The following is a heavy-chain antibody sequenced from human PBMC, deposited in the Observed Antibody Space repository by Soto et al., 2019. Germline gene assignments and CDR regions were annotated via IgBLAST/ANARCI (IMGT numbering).Heavy chain of an antibody. J-gene: IGHJ4*02. Sequence: PSETLSLTCAVYGGSFSGYYWSWIRQPPGKGLEWIGEINHSGSTNYNPSLKSRVTISVDTSKNQFSLKLSSVAAADTAVYYCARERYCTNGVCANSSWGQGTLVTVSS. V-gene: IGHV4-34*01. CDR3: ARERYCTNGVCANSS. D-gene: IGHD2-8*01. CDR1: GGSFSGYY. CDR2: INHSGST.